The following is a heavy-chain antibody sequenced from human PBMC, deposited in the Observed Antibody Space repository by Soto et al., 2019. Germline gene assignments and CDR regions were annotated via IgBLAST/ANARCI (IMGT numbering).Heavy chain of an antibody. D-gene: IGHD3-10*01. V-gene: IGHV3-15*01. CDR2: IKSNADGGAT. J-gene: IGHJ6*02. Sequence: EVQLVESGGRLVEAGGSLRVSCAASGFTLTKASMSWVRQAPGKGLEWVGHIKSNADGGATDYAAPVKGRFTVSRDDSRNTLYLQLNSLKTEDTAVYYCTTAPFSFITLPGTSFLIGMDVWGQGTTVTVSS. CDR3: TTAPFSFITLPGTSFLIGMDV. CDR1: GFTLTKAS.